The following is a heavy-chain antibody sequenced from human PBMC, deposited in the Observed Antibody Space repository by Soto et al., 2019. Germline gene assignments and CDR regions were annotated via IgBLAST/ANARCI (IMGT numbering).Heavy chain of an antibody. Sequence: GASEKVSYKASGGTVSSYAISGVRQAPGQGLEWMGGSIPIFGTANYAQKFQGRVTITADESKSTAYMELSSLRSEATAVYYCAYSGSSWHVVTARHFDYWGQGTLVTVSS. V-gene: IGHV1-69*13. D-gene: IGHD2-21*02. CDR1: GGTVSSYA. CDR2: SIPIFGTA. J-gene: IGHJ4*02. CDR3: AYSGSSWHVVTARHFDY.